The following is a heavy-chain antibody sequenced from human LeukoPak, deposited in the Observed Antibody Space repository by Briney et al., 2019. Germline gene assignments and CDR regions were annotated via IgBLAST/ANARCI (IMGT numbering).Heavy chain of an antibody. V-gene: IGHV4-59*08. J-gene: IGHJ5*02. CDR2: IDYSGST. CDR1: GGSFSNYY. CDR3: ARHPTALVSYGFDP. Sequence: SETLSLTCIVSGGSFSNYYWSWIRQPPGKGLEWIGYIDYSGSTNYNPSLKSRATISVDTSKDHLSLNLSSVTAADTAVYYCARHPTALVSYGFDPWGQGTLVTVSS. D-gene: IGHD5-18*01.